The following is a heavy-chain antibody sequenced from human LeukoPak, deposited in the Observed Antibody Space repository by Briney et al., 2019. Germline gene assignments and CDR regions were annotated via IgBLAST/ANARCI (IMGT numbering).Heavy chain of an antibody. D-gene: IGHD3-10*01. CDR3: ARRMVRGVIIKRYYYYMDV. Sequence: SETLSLTCAVYGGSFSGYYWSWIRQPPGKGLEWIGEINHSGSTNYNPSLKSRVTISVDTSKNQFSLKLSSVTAADTAVYYCARRMVRGVIIKRYYYYMDVWGKGTTVTISS. CDR1: GGSFSGYY. J-gene: IGHJ6*03. V-gene: IGHV4-34*01. CDR2: INHSGST.